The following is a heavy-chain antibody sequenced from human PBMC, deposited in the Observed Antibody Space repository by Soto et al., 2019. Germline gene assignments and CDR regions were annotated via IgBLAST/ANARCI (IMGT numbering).Heavy chain of an antibody. CDR3: AKGYDFWSGTIDY. J-gene: IGHJ4*02. V-gene: IGHV3-9*01. CDR1: GFTFDDYA. D-gene: IGHD3-3*01. CDR2: ISWNSGSI. Sequence: EVQLVESGGGLVQPGRSLRVSCAASGFTFDDYAMHWVRQAPGKGLEWVSGISWNSGSIGYADSVKGRFTISRDNAKNSLYLQMNSLRAEDTALYYCAKGYDFWSGTIDYWGQGTLVSVSS.